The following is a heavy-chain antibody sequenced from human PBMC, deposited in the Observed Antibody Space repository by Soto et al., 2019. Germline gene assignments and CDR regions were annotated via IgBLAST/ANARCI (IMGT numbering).Heavy chain of an antibody. CDR3: ARDLYYYDSSGYHARGFDY. J-gene: IGHJ4*02. V-gene: IGHV3-30*14. CDR1: GFTFSSYA. D-gene: IGHD3-22*01. CDR2: ISYDGSNK. Sequence: QVQLVASVGGVVQPGRSLRLSCAASGFTFSSYAMHWVRQAPGKGLEWEAVISYDGSNKYYADSVKGRFTISRDNSKNTLYLQMNSLRAEDTAVYYCARDLYYYDSSGYHARGFDYWGQGPRVTDSS.